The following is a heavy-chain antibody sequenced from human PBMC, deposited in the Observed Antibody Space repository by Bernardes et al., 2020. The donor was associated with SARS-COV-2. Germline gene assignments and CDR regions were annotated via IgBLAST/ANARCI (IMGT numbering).Heavy chain of an antibody. Sequence: GGSLRLSCAASGFTFSSYSMNWVRQAPGKGLEWVSSISSSSSYIYYADSVKGRFTISRDNAKNSLYLQMNSLRAEDTAVYYCARDAYNWNYESLYYYYGMDVWGQGTTVTVSS. CDR2: ISSSSSYI. J-gene: IGHJ6*02. CDR3: ARDAYNWNYESLYYYYGMDV. D-gene: IGHD1-7*01. CDR1: GFTFSSYS. V-gene: IGHV3-21*01.